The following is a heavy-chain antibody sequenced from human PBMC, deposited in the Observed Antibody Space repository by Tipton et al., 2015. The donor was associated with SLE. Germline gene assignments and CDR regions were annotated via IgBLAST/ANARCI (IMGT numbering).Heavy chain of an antibody. CDR1: GGSFSGYY. CDR2: INHSGST. J-gene: IGHJ4*02. V-gene: IGHV4-34*01. D-gene: IGHD4-17*01. Sequence: AGLVKPSETLSLTCAVYGGSFSGYYWSWIRQPPGKGLEWIGEINHSGSTNYNPSLKSRVTISVDTSKNQFSLKLSPVTAADTAVYYCARGPGGTVIGYWGQGTLVTVSS. CDR3: ARGPGGTVIGY.